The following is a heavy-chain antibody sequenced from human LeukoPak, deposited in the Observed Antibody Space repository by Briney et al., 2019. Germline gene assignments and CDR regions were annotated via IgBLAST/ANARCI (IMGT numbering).Heavy chain of an antibody. J-gene: IGHJ4*02. CDR3: AKDAYYYDSSGYYGGFDY. D-gene: IGHD3-22*01. V-gene: IGHV3-48*03. CDR1: GFTFSSYE. CDR2: ISSSGSTI. Sequence: PGGSLRLSCAASGFTFSSYEMNWVRQAPGKGLEWVSYISSSGSTIYYADSVKGRFTISRDNSKNTLYLQMNSLRAEDTAVYYCAKDAYYYDSSGYYGGFDYWGQGTLVTVSS.